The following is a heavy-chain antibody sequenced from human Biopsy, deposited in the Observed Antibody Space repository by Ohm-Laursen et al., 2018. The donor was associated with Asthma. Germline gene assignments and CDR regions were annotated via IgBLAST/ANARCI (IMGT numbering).Heavy chain of an antibody. D-gene: IGHD2-2*01. V-gene: IGHV3-7*01. Sequence: SLRLSCAASGFTFGDYWMSWVRQVPGKGLEWAANIKHDGSEKNHVDSLKGRFTISRDNAKNSLYLHMNSLRAEDTAVYYCARGGYCTSPTCPWGRYATDVWGQGTTVTVSS. CDR3: ARGGYCTSPTCPWGRYATDV. J-gene: IGHJ6*02. CDR2: IKHDGSEK. CDR1: GFTFGDYW.